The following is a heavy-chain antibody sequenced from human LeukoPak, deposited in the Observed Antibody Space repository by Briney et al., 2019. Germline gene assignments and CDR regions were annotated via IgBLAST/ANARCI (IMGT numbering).Heavy chain of an antibody. CDR3: ARVSEDYSSGWYEEYFQY. J-gene: IGHJ1*01. D-gene: IGHD6-19*01. Sequence: PSETLSLTCAVYGGSFSGYYWSWIRQPPGKGLEWIGEINHSGSTNYNPSLKSRVTISVDASKNQFSLKLSSVTAADTAVYYCARVSEDYSSGWYEEYFQYWGQGTLVIVSS. CDR2: INHSGST. CDR1: GGSFSGYY. V-gene: IGHV4-34*01.